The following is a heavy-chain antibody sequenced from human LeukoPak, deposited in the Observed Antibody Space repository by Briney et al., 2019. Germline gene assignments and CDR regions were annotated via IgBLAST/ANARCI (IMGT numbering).Heavy chain of an antibody. CDR3: AKSEPQIAVAGSFDY. J-gene: IGHJ4*02. V-gene: IGHV3-23*01. CDR2: ISGSGGST. CDR1: GGTFSSYA. Sequence: SCKASGGTFSSYAMSWVRQAPGKGLEWVSAISGSGGSTYYADSVKGRFTISRDNSKNTLYLQMNSLRAEDTAVYYCAKSEPQIAVAGSFDYWGQGTLVTVSS. D-gene: IGHD6-19*01.